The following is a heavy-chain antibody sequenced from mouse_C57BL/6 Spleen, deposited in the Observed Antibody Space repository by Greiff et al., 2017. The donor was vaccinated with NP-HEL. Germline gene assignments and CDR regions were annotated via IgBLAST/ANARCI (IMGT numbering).Heavy chain of an antibody. CDR3: ARGDTYAMDY. V-gene: IGHV5-17*01. D-gene: IGHD2-13*01. Sequence: EVQLVESGGGLVKPGGSLKLSCAASGFTFSDYGMHWVRQAPEKGLEWVAYISSGSSTIYYADTVKGRFTIPRDNAKNTLFLQMTSLRSEDTAMYYSARGDTYAMDYWGQGTSVTVSS. CDR1: GFTFSDYG. J-gene: IGHJ4*01. CDR2: ISSGSSTI.